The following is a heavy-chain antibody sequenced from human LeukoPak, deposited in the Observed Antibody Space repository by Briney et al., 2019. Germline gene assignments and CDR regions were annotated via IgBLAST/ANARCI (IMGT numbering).Heavy chain of an antibody. CDR3: AAARGRDDFWSGDALDI. Sequence: SVKVSCKASGFTFTSSAVQWVRQACGQRLEWIGWIVVGSGNTNYAQKFQERVTITRDMSTSTAYMELSSLRSEDTAVYYCAAARGRDDFWSGDALDIWGQGTMVTVSS. CDR2: IVVGSGNT. CDR1: GFTFTSSA. V-gene: IGHV1-58*01. J-gene: IGHJ3*02. D-gene: IGHD3-3*01.